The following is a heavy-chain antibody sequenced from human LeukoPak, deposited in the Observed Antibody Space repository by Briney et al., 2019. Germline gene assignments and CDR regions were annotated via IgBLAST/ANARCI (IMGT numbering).Heavy chain of an antibody. J-gene: IGHJ4*02. D-gene: IGHD4-17*01. CDR2: INHSGYT. CDR3: TRMTTGHDY. V-gene: IGHV4-34*01. Sequence: PSETLSLTCAVSGVSFDDYYWSWVRQTPGKGLEWIGEINHSGYTNGNPSLKSRVTLSIDTSRKQFSLNLRSVTVADAGTYYCTRMTTGHDYWGQGTLVTVSS. CDR1: GVSFDDYY.